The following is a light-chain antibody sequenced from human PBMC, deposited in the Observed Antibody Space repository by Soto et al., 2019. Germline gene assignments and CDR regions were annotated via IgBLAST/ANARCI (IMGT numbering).Light chain of an antibody. CDR1: QSVTSSY. J-gene: IGKJ4*01. V-gene: IGKV3-20*01. CDR3: QQYGDSLLT. CDR2: GSS. Sequence: EIVLTQSPGTLSLSPGERATLSCRASQSVTSSYLAWYQRKPGQAPRLLIYGSSSRATGIPDRFSGSGSGTDFSLPISRLEPEDFAVYYCQQYGDSLLTFGGGTRVE.